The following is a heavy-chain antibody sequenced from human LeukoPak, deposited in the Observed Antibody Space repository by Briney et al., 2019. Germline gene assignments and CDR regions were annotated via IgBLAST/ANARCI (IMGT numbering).Heavy chain of an antibody. CDR2: IYYSGST. CDR1: GGSISSYY. V-gene: IGHV4-59*01. CDR3: ARVYSTSRFQGSYFDY. D-gene: IGHD6-6*01. Sequence: SETLSLTCTVSGGSISSYYWSWIRQPPGKGLERIGYIYYSGSTSYNPSLKSRVTISVDTSKNQFSLKLNSVTAADTAVYYCARVYSTSRFQGSYFDYWGQGTLVTVSS. J-gene: IGHJ4*02.